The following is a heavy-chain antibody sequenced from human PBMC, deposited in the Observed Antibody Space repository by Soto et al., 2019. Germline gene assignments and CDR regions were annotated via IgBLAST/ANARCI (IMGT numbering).Heavy chain of an antibody. D-gene: IGHD3-3*01. CDR1: GFTFSSYG. CDR2: ISYDGSNK. Sequence: PGGSLRLSCAASGFTFSSYGMHWVRQAPGKGLEWVAVISYDGSNKYYADSVKGRFTISRDNSKNTLYLQMNSLRAEDTAVYYCAKDRSPDYDFWSGYYDYFDYWGQGTLVTVSS. V-gene: IGHV3-30*18. CDR3: AKDRSPDYDFWSGYYDYFDY. J-gene: IGHJ4*02.